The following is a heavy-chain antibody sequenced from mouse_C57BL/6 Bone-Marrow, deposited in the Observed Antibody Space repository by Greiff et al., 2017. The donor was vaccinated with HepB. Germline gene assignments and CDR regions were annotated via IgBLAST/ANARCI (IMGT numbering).Heavy chain of an antibody. V-gene: IGHV1-19*01. D-gene: IGHD2-3*01. CDR3: ASDDGNYWYFDV. Sequence: EVKLQQSGPVLVKPGASVKMSCKASGYTFTDYYMNWVKQSHGKSLEWIGVINPYNGGTSYNQKFKGKATLTVDKSSSTAYMELNSLTSEDSAVYYCASDDGNYWYFDVWGTGTTVTVSS. CDR1: GYTFTDYY. CDR2: INPYNGGT. J-gene: IGHJ1*03.